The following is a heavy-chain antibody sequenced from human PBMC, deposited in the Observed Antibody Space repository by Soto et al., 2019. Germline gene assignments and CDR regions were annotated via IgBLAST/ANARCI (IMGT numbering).Heavy chain of an antibody. V-gene: IGHV1-18*01. D-gene: IGHD2-2*01. Sequence: ASVKVSCKASGYTFTSYGISWVRQAPGQGLEWMGWISAYNGNTNYAQKLQGRVTMTTDTSTSTAYMELRSLRSDDTAVYYCARDRRYCSSTSCYLLDPWGQGTLVTVSS. CDR2: ISAYNGNT. J-gene: IGHJ5*02. CDR1: GYTFTSYG. CDR3: ARDRRYCSSTSCYLLDP.